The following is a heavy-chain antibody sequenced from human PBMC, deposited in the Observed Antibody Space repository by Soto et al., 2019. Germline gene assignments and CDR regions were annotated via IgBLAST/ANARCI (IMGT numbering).Heavy chain of an antibody. CDR3: VRDTMRASAAASFDY. V-gene: IGHV3-48*03. D-gene: IGHD6-13*01. CDR1: GFSLSTYE. J-gene: IGHJ4*02. CDR2: ISVSGNII. Sequence: EMHLLESGGDLVQPGGSLRLSCTASGFSLSTYELNWVRQAPGKGLEWIAYISVSGNIIKYADSVKGRFTISRDSAKNSVHLQMNSLNADDTAIYYCVRDTMRASAAASFDYWGLGTLVIVSS.